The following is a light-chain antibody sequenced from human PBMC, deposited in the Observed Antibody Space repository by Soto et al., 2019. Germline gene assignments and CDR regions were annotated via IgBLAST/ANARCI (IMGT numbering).Light chain of an antibody. Sequence: EIVMTQSPATLSVSPGERATLSCRASQSVSSNLAWHQQKPGQAPRLLIYGASTRATGIPARFSGSGSGTEFTLTISSLQSEDFAVYYCQQYNNWPREFGQGTKVEIK. J-gene: IGKJ1*01. V-gene: IGKV3-15*01. CDR3: QQYNNWPRE. CDR1: QSVSSN. CDR2: GAS.